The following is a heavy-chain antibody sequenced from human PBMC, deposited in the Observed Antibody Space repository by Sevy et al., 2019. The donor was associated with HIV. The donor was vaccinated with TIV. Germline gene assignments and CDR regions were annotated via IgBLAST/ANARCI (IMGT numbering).Heavy chain of an antibody. Sequence: GGSLRLSCAASGFTFSSFGMHWVRQAPGKRLEWVAVIWFDGSNTYYADSVKGRFTISRDIAKNTLHLQMNSLRAEDTAVYYCARDLEFYDSGDYGPAFMPDFWGHGTLVTVSS. J-gene: IGHJ4*01. V-gene: IGHV3-33*01. CDR2: IWFDGSNT. CDR3: ARDLEFYDSGDYGPAFMPDF. CDR1: GFTFSSFG. D-gene: IGHD4-17*01.